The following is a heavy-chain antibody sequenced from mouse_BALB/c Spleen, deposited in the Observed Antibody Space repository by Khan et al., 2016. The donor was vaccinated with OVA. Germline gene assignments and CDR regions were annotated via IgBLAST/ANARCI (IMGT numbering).Heavy chain of an antibody. CDR1: GDSISSGY. J-gene: IGHJ3*01. CDR2: MISSGYT. V-gene: IGHV3-8*02. D-gene: IGHD2-14*01. Sequence: EVQLQESGPSLVQPSQTLSLTCSVTGDSISSGYWSWIRKFPGNKLEYMGYMISSGYTYYNPSLKSRIPITRHTSKNQYYLHLNSVTTEDTATYYCARSTYRYAFAYWGQGTLVTVSA. CDR3: ARSTYRYAFAY.